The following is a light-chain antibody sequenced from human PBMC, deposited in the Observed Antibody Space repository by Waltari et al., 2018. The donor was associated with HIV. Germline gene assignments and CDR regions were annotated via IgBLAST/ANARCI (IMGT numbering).Light chain of an antibody. Sequence: QSALTQPASVSGSPGHSVTISSTATIGYLGSNNLFSWYQQYPGRAPQLIIYGVNTRPSGVSDRFSGSKFGNTASVTISGLRADDEADYYCNSFTDTDTLVFGGGTRLTVL. V-gene: IGLV2-14*03. CDR2: GVN. J-gene: IGLJ3*02. CDR1: IGYLGSNNL. CDR3: NSFTDTDTLV.